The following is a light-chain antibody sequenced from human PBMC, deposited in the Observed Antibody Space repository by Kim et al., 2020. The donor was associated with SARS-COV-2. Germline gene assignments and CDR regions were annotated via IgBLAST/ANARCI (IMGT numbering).Light chain of an antibody. V-gene: IGKV3-15*01. CDR2: GAS. CDR3: QQYSHWPLT. J-gene: IGKJ4*01. Sequence: EIVMTQSSATLSVSPGERATLSCRASQGVSSNLAWYQQKPGQAPRLLIYGASTRATGIPGRFSGSGSGTEFTLTISSLQSEDFAVYYCQQYSHWPLTFGGGTKVDIK. CDR1: QGVSSN.